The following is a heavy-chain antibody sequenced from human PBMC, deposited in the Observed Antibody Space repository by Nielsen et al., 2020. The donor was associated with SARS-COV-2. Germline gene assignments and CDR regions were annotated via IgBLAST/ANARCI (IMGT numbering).Heavy chain of an antibody. Sequence: GESLKISCAASGFTFSDYYMNWIRQAPGKGLEWVSFISFSGSETDYADSVRGRITIFRDNARYSVSLQMNSLRPEDTAVYYCARDQGMNDYGDYWGQGTLVTVSS. J-gene: IGHJ4*02. V-gene: IGHV3-11*05. CDR3: ARDQGMNDYGDY. CDR2: ISFSGSET. CDR1: GFTFSDYY.